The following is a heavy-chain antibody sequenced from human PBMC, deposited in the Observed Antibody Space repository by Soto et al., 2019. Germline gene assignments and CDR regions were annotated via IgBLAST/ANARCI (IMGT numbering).Heavy chain of an antibody. Sequence: SETLSLTCAVYGGSFSGYYWSWIRQPPGKGLEWIGEINHSGSTNYNPSLKSRVTISVDTSKNQFSLKLSSVTAADTAVYYCARGGTAARPNYYYGMDVWGQGTTVTVSS. V-gene: IGHV4-34*01. J-gene: IGHJ6*02. CDR1: GGSFSGYY. CDR3: ARGGTAARPNYYYGMDV. CDR2: INHSGST. D-gene: IGHD6-6*01.